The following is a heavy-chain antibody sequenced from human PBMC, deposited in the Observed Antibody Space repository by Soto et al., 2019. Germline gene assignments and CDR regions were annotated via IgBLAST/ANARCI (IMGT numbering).Heavy chain of an antibody. CDR1: GFTFSDYY. Sequence: QVPLVESGGGLVKPGGSLRLSCAASGFTFSDYYMSWIGQAPGKGLEWVSYISSSGSTIYYAGSVKRRFTISRDNAKNSLYLQMNSPRAADTAVYYCSGYYSYAFDIWGQGTMVTVSS. CDR3: SGYYSYAFDI. CDR2: ISSSGSTI. V-gene: IGHV3-11*01. J-gene: IGHJ3*02. D-gene: IGHD3-22*01.